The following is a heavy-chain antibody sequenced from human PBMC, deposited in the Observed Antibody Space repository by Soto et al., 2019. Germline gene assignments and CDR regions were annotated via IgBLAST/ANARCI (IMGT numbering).Heavy chain of an antibody. D-gene: IGHD3-22*01. V-gene: IGHV3-11*01. J-gene: IGHJ4*02. CDR3: ARYLGYYDSSGYFDY. CDR1: GFTFSDYY. CDR2: ISSSDSII. Sequence: GGSLRLSCAASGFTFSDYYMSWIRQAPGKRLEWVSYISSSDSIIYYADSVKGRFTISRDNAKNSLYLQMNSLRAEDTAVYYCARYLGYYDSSGYFDYWGQGTLVTVS.